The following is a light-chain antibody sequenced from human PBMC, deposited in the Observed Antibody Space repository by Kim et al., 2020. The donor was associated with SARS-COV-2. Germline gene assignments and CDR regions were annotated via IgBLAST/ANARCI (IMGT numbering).Light chain of an antibody. CDR2: NAS. Sequence: ASVGDRVTVTCRASQTLGSCLAWYQQKPGKAPKLLIYNASTLEGGIPARFSGSGSGTEFTLTISSLEPEDFAAYYCQQYKTYPWTFGRGTKVDIK. CDR3: QQYKTYPWT. J-gene: IGKJ1*01. CDR1: QTLGSC. V-gene: IGKV1-5*03.